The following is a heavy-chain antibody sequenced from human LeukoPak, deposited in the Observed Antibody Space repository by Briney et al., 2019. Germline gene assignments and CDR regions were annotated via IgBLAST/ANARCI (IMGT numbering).Heavy chain of an antibody. J-gene: IGHJ6*03. D-gene: IGHD3-3*01. CDR1: GYTFTSYG. CDR2: ISAYNGNT. V-gene: IGHV1-18*03. Sequence: GASVKVSCKASGYTFTSYGISWVRQAPGQGLEWMGWISAYNGNTNYAQKLQGRVTMTTDTSTSTAYMELRSLRSDDMAVYYCARDKGYRFLEWLYPDYYYYYMDVWGKGTTVTVSS. CDR3: ARDKGYRFLEWLYPDYYYYYMDV.